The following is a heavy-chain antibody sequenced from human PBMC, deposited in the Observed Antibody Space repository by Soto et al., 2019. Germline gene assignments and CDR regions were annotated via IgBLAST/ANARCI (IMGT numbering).Heavy chain of an antibody. V-gene: IGHV3-23*01. CDR3: AKVDVSTAGSFDY. J-gene: IGHJ4*02. D-gene: IGHD6-13*01. CDR2: INPSGDST. CDR1: GFTFSRHG. Sequence: WVCLRRSCLASGFTFSRHGLSWVRQAPGKGLEWVSTINPSGDSTFYADSVKGRFTISRDNSKNTVYLQMNSLSVGDTAVYLCAKVDVSTAGSFDYWGQGALVTVSS.